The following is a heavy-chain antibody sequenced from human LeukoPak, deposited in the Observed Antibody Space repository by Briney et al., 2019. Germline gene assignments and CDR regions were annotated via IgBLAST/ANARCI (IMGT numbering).Heavy chain of an antibody. V-gene: IGHV3-23*01. J-gene: IGHJ5*02. CDR2: ISDSGGST. CDR3: AKEPRSSSWHIWFDP. Sequence: GGSRRLSCAASGFPFSSYAMSWLRQAPGKGLEWVSAISDSGGSTYYADSVKGRFTISRDNSKNPLYLQMNSLRAEDTAVYYCAKEPRSSSWHIWFDPWGQGTLVTVSS. D-gene: IGHD6-13*01. CDR1: GFPFSSYA.